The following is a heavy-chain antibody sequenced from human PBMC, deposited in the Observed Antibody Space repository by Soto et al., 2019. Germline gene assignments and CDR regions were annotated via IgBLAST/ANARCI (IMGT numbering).Heavy chain of an antibody. Sequence: GGSLRLCCAAAGFTLSDYCMRWVRQVPGKGLLWVSRISVDGGDTTYADSVKGRFTISRDNAKNTLYLQMDTLRAEDTAIYYCARAPEHRPIAYWLHRSLVTVSS. CDR2: ISVDGGDT. J-gene: IGHJ4*01. CDR1: GFTLSDYC. V-gene: IGHV3-74*01. CDR3: ARAPEHRPIAY.